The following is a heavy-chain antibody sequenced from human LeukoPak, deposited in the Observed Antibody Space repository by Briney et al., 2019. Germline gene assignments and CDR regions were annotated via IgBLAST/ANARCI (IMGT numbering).Heavy chain of an antibody. J-gene: IGHJ4*02. V-gene: IGHV3-30*02. CDR1: GFTFSSYG. Sequence: GGSLRLSCAASGFTFSSYGMHWVRQAPGKGLEWVAFIRYDGNNKYYADSVKGRFTISRDNSKNTLYLQMNSLRPEDTAVYYCAKLISPYDYWGQGILVTVSS. CDR3: AKLISPYDY. CDR2: IRYDGNNK.